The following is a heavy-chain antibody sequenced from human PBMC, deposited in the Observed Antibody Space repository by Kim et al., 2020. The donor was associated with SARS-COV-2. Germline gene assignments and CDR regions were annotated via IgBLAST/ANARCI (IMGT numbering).Heavy chain of an antibody. J-gene: IGHJ5*02. Sequence: GGSLRLSCEASGFTFSTSEMHWVRQAPGKGLVWVSYISSNSDRRDYADSVKGRLTISRDNARNSMYLQMNSLRVEDTAVYYCARDLDIVPFDAWGQGSLVTVSS. CDR2: ISSNSDRR. CDR3: ARDLDIVPFDA. CDR1: GFTFSTSE. V-gene: IGHV3-48*03. D-gene: IGHD2-2*03.